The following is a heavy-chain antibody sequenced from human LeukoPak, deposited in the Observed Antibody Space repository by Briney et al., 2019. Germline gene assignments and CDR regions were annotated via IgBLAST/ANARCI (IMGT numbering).Heavy chain of an antibody. V-gene: IGHV4-59*08. Sequence: SETLSLTCTVSGGSISSYYWSWIRQPPGKGLEWIGYIYYSGSTNYNPSLKSRVTISVDTSKNQFSLKLSSVTAADTAVYYCARWSSSWLFDYWGQGTLVTVSS. CDR3: ARWSSSWLFDY. CDR1: GGSISSYY. J-gene: IGHJ4*02. CDR2: IYYSGST. D-gene: IGHD6-13*01.